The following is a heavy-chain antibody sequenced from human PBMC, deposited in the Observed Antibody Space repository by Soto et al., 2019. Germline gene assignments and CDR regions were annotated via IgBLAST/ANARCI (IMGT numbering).Heavy chain of an antibody. J-gene: IGHJ6*02. D-gene: IGHD2-15*01. CDR1: GFTFSSYD. Sequence: PGGSLRLSCAASGFTFSSYDMHWVRQATGKGLEWVSAIGTAGDTYYPGSVKGRFTISRENAKNSLYLQMNSLRAEDTAVYYFARAGEDIVGPGYYYYGMDVWGQGTTVTVSS. V-gene: IGHV3-13*01. CDR3: ARAGEDIVGPGYYYYGMDV. CDR2: IGTAGDT.